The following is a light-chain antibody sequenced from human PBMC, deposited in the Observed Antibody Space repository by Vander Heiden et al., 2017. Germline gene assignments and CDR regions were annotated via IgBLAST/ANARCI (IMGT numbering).Light chain of an antibody. CDR2: GAS. CDR1: QTVTSNY. V-gene: IGKV3-20*01. CDR3: QQYGNSPPYT. J-gene: IGKJ2*01. Sequence: EMVLTQSPGTLSLSPGERATLSYRASQTVTSNYLAWYQQKLGQAPRLLISGASTRVAGIPDRFSGSGSGTDFTLTISRLEPDDFAVYYCQQYGNSPPYTFGQGTKVEIK.